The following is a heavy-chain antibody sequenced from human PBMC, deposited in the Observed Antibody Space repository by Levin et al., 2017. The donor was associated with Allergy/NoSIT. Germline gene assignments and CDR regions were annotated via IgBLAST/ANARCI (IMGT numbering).Heavy chain of an antibody. D-gene: IGHD3-3*01. CDR1: GYTFTGYY. V-gene: IGHV1-2*06. CDR2: INPNSGGT. Sequence: GESLKISCKASGYTFTGYYMHWVRQAPGQGLEWMGRINPNSGGTNYAQKFQGRVTMTRDTSISTAYMELSRLRSDDTAVYYCASRGVLYYDFVPGDYWGQGTLVTVSS. CDR3: ASRGVLYYDFVPGDY. J-gene: IGHJ4*02.